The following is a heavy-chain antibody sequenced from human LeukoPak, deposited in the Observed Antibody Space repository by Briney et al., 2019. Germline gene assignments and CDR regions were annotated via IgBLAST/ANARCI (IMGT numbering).Heavy chain of an antibody. CDR2: IYYSGST. J-gene: IGHJ4*02. CDR1: GGSISSGGYY. D-gene: IGHD6-19*01. Sequence: PSQTLSLTCTVSGGSISSGGYYWGWIRQHPGKSLEWIGYIYYSGSTYYNPSLKSRVTISVDTSKNQFSLKLSSVTAADTAVYYCARGARSSGWSLDYWGQGTLVTVSS. CDR3: ARGARSSGWSLDY. V-gene: IGHV4-31*03.